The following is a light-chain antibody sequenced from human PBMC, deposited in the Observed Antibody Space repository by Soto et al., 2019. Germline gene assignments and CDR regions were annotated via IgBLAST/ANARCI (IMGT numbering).Light chain of an antibody. Sequence: QSVLTQPPSASGSPGQSVTISCTGTNTDIGVYDFSSWYQHHPGNPPRLIIYEVVQRPSGFPDRSAGSKSGKTASLTVSGLPAAEEADYCCKSYAGSNTYVFGGGTKVTVL. CDR1: NTDIGVYDF. J-gene: IGLJ1*01. CDR2: EVV. CDR3: KSYAGSNTYV. V-gene: IGLV2-8*01.